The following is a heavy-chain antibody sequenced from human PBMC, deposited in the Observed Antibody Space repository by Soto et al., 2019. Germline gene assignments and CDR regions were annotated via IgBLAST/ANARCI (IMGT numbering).Heavy chain of an antibody. CDR3: ARVPDNIAAADY. D-gene: IGHD6-13*01. V-gene: IGHV1-46*03. J-gene: IGHJ4*02. CDR2: INPSGGST. Sequence: ASVKVSCKASGYTLTSYYIHWGRLAHGQGLEWMGIINPSGGSTSYAQKFQGRVTMTRDTSTSTVYMELSSLRSEDTAVYYCARVPDNIAAADYWGQGTLVTVSS. CDR1: GYTLTSYY.